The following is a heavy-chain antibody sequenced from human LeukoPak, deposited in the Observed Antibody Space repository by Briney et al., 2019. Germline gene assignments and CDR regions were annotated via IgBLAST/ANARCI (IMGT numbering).Heavy chain of an antibody. CDR2: IYYSGST. CDR1: GGSTSSYY. J-gene: IGHJ6*03. V-gene: IGHV4-59*01. Sequence: PSETLSLICTVSGGSTSSYYWSWIRQPPGKGLEWIGYIYYSGSTNYNPSLKSRVTISVDTSKNQFSLKLSSVTAADTAVYYCAGAPGYYDSGYYMDVWGKGTTVTVSS. CDR3: AGAPGYYDSGYYMDV. D-gene: IGHD3-22*01.